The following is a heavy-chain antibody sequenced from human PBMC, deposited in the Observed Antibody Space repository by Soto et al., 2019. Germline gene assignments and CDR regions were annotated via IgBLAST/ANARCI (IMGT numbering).Heavy chain of an antibody. D-gene: IGHD2-2*01. CDR3: AKWSYCSSTSCHYYGMDV. J-gene: IGHJ6*02. CDR2: ISGSGGST. V-gene: IGHV3-23*01. CDR1: GFTFSSYA. Sequence: EVQLLESGGGLVQPGGSLRLSCAASGFTFSSYAMSWVRQAPGKGLECVSAISGSGGSTYYADSVKGRFTISRDNSKNTLYLQMNSLRAEDTAVYYCAKWSYCSSTSCHYYGMDVWGQGTTVTVSS.